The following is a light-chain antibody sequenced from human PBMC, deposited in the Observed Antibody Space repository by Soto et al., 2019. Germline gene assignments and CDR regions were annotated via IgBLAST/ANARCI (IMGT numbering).Light chain of an antibody. CDR1: QSVSSSY. CDR3: QQYGSSPRT. Sequence: EIVLTLSPGALSLSPGERATLSCRASQSVSSSYLAWYQQKPGQAPRLLIYGASSRATGIPDRFSGSGSGTDFTLSMSRLEPEDFAVYYCQQYGSSPRTFGQGTKVDIK. CDR2: GAS. V-gene: IGKV3-20*01. J-gene: IGKJ1*01.